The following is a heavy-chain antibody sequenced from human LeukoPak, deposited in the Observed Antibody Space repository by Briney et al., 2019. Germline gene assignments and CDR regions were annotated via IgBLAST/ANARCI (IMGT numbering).Heavy chain of an antibody. Sequence: GGSLSLYCAASGFTVSSNYMTWVRQAPGKGLEWVSVFYSGGSTYYADSVKGRFTISRDNSKNTLYLQMNSLRAEDTAVYYCARDLWDSSGWAFDYWGQQTLVIVSS. D-gene: IGHD6-19*01. CDR1: GFTVSSNY. CDR3: ARDLWDSSGWAFDY. CDR2: FYSGGST. V-gene: IGHV3-66*01. J-gene: IGHJ4*02.